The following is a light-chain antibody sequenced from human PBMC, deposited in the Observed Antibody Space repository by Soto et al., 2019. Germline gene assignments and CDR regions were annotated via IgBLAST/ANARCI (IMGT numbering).Light chain of an antibody. J-gene: IGKJ4*01. V-gene: IGKV3D-15*01. Sequence: EIVMTQSPATLSVSPGERVTLSCRPSQTIHSNLAWYQQRPGQAPRPLIYAASTRATGIPARFSGNGFGTESLLTISILQSEDSADYCCQQYSDWHLTFGGGTKVEIK. CDR3: QQYSDWHLT. CDR2: AAS. CDR1: QTIHSN.